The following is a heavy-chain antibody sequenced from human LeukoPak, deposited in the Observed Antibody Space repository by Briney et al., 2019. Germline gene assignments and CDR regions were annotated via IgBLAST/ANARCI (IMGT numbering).Heavy chain of an antibody. Sequence: GGSLRLSCAACGFTFSSYARSWVRQAPGKGLEWISAISGSGGSTYYADSVKGRFTISRDNSKNTLYLQMNSLRAEDTAVYYCAKDVDSSGYYIGDAFDTWGQGPMVTVSS. CDR1: GFTFSSYA. CDR3: AKDVDSSGYYIGDAFDT. D-gene: IGHD3-22*01. V-gene: IGHV3-23*01. CDR2: ISGSGGST. J-gene: IGHJ3*02.